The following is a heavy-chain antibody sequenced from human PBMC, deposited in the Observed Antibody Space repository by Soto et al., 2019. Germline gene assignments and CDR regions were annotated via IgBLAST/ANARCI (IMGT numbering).Heavy chain of an antibody. D-gene: IGHD4-17*01. J-gene: IGHJ4*02. V-gene: IGHV3-21*05. CDR3: ARVSGENYYFDY. CDR1: GFTFSTYS. Sequence: EVQLVESGGGLVQPGGSLRLSCAASGFTFSTYSMNWVRQAPGKGLEWVSYISSSSSYIYYADSVKGRFTISRDNAKNSLYLQMNSLRAEDTAVYYCARVSGENYYFDYWGQGTLVTVSS. CDR2: ISSSSSYI.